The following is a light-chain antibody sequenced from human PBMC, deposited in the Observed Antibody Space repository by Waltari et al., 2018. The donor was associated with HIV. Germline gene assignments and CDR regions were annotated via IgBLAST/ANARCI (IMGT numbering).Light chain of an antibody. J-gene: IGKJ2*01. V-gene: IGKV3-20*01. CDR1: QAINNDY. Sequence: EIVFTQSPMTLSLSPGDRAIVSCRATQAINNDYLAWDRQQPGQAPTLRIYGASRRANGVPERFSGGGSGSDFTLTISRLQPEDCAVYFCHQYGRSPQTFGQGTKLEIK. CDR3: HQYGRSPQT. CDR2: GAS.